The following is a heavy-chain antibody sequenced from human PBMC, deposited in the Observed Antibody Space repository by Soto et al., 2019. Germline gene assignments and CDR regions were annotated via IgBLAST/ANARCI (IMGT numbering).Heavy chain of an antibody. Sequence: ASVKVSCKASGYTFTSYYMHWVRQAPGQGLEWMGIINPSGGSTSYAQKFQGRVTMTRDTSTSTVYMGLSSLRSEDTAVYYCARDKVVGATGGYYGMDVWGQGTTVTVSS. CDR2: INPSGGST. V-gene: IGHV1-46*01. J-gene: IGHJ6*02. CDR1: GYTFTSYY. CDR3: ARDKVVGATGGYYGMDV. D-gene: IGHD1-26*01.